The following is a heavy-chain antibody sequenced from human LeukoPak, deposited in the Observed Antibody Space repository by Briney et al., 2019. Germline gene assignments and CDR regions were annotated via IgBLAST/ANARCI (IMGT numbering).Heavy chain of an antibody. CDR2: ISSSRSFI. CDR1: GFTFSSYS. D-gene: IGHD2-2*01. CDR3: ARDWTPSVVPAKYFQH. J-gene: IGHJ1*01. V-gene: IGHV3-21*04. Sequence: GGSLILSYAASGFTFSSYSMNWVRPAPGKGLEWVSFISSSRSFIYYADSVKGRFTISRDNDKNSLYLQMNSLRAEDTAVYYCARDWTPSVVPAKYFQHWGQGTLVTVSS.